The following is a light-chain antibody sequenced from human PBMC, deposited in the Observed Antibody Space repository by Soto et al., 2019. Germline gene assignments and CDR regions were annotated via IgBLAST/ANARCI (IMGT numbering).Light chain of an antibody. V-gene: IGLV2-8*01. Sequence: QSALTQPPSASGSPGQSVTISCTGTSSDVGAYIFVSWYQQHPGKAPKLMVYDVNRRPPGVPDRFFGSKSGNTASLTVSGLQAEDEAYYYCSSYTTSTSFILFGGGTKLTVL. J-gene: IGLJ2*01. CDR3: SSYTTSTSFIL. CDR1: SSDVGAYIF. CDR2: DVN.